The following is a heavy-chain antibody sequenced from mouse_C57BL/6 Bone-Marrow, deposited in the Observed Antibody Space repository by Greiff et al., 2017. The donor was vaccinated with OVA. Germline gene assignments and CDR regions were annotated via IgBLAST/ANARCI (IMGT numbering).Heavy chain of an antibody. CDR3: ARHEDGYYASYFDY. J-gene: IGHJ2*01. CDR1: GYAFSRSW. Sequence: QVQLQQSGPELVKPGASVKISCKASGYAFSRSWMNWVQQRPGKGLEWIGRIYTGDGATNYNGKFKGKATLPADKASSTAYMQHSSLTSEDAAVYFCARHEDGYYASYFDYWGQGTTLTVSS. D-gene: IGHD2-3*01. CDR2: IYTGDGAT. V-gene: IGHV1-82*01.